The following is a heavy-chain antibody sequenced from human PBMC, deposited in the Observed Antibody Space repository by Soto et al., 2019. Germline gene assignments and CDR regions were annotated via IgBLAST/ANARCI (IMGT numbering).Heavy chain of an antibody. Sequence: QVQLVQSGAEVKKPGASVKVSCKASGNTFTSYDINWVRQATGQGLEYLGWMNPNSGNTAYVQKFQGRDTRPWATSXXHAYRELRSPRPEDTAVYFCARGVKYGAYSRRLDPWGQGTLVTVSS. CDR2: MNPNSGNT. V-gene: IGHV1-8*01. D-gene: IGHD4-17*01. CDR3: ARGVKYGAYSRRLDP. J-gene: IGHJ5*02. CDR1: GNTFTSYD.